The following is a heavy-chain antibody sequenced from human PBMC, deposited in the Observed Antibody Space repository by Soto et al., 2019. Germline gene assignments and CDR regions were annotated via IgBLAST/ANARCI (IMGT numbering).Heavy chain of an antibody. CDR1: GFSLSTSGVG. CDR2: IYWDDDK. V-gene: IGHV2-5*02. J-gene: IGHJ4*02. D-gene: IGHD1-26*01. Sequence: QITLKESGPTLVEPTQTLTLTCTFSGFSLSTSGVGVGWIRQPPGKALEWLALIYWDDDKRYSPSLKSRLTXTKXTSKNQVVLTMTNMDPVDTATYYCAHTTPSYPFDYWGQGTLVTVSS. CDR3: AHTTPSYPFDY.